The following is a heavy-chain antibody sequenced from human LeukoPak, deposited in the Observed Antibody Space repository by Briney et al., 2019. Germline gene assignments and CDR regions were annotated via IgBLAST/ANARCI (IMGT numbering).Heavy chain of an antibody. CDR2: MYYSGST. CDR1: GGSISTYY. V-gene: IGHV4-59*01. Sequence: SETLSLTCTVSGGSISTYYWSWIRQPPGKGLECIGYMYYSGSTNYSPSLKSRVTISVDTSKNQFSLKLSSVTAADTAVYYCARFLPGGDEDYWGQGTLVTVSS. J-gene: IGHJ4*02. CDR3: ARFLPGGDEDY. D-gene: IGHD2-21*02.